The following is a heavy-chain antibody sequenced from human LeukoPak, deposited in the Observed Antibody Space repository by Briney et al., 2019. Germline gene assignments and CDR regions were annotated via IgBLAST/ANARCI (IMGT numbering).Heavy chain of an antibody. V-gene: IGHV4-38-2*02. D-gene: IGHD3-22*01. CDR2: IYHSGST. CDR1: GYSISSGYY. CDR3: ASGENYYDSSAYDAFDI. Sequence: SETLSLTCTVSGYSISSGYYWGWIRQPPGKGLEWIGSIYHSGSTYYNPSRKSRVTISVDTSKNQSSLKLSSVTAADTAVYYCASGENYYDSSAYDAFDIWGQGTMVTVSS. J-gene: IGHJ3*02.